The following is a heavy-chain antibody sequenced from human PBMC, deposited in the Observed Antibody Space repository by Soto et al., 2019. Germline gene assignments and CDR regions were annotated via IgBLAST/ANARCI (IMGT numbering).Heavy chain of an antibody. CDR3: AKDVGYVDYYYGMDV. CDR1: GFTFSSYA. J-gene: IGHJ6*02. V-gene: IGHV3-23*01. Sequence: PGGSLRLSCAASGFTFSSYAMSWVRQAPGKGLEWVSVISGSGGSTYYADSLKGRFTISRDNSKNTLYLQMNSLRAEDTAVYYCAKDVGYVDYYYGMDVWGQGTTVTVSS. D-gene: IGHD5-12*01. CDR2: ISGSGGST.